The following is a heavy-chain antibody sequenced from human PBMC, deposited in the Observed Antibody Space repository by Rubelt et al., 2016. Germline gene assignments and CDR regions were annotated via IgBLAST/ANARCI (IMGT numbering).Heavy chain of an antibody. CDR1: GFTFSNAW. V-gene: IGHV3-15*07. J-gene: IGHJ4*02. CDR2: IKSKTDGGTT. Sequence: EVQLVESGGGLVKPGGSLRLSCAASGFTFSNAWMNWVRQAPGKGLEWVGRIKSKTDGGTTDYAEPVKGRFTIERDESKNTRYRQRNSLKTEDTAVYYCASEIEYDDILTGPDYWGQGTLVTVSS. CDR3: ASEIEYDDILTGPDY. D-gene: IGHD3-9*01.